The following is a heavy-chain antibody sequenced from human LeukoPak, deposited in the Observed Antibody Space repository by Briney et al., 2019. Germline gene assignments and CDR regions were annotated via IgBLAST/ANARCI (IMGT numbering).Heavy chain of an antibody. CDR3: ARDSGENVPGYYYYMDV. Sequence: GGSLRLSCAASGFTFSSYAMHWVRQAPGKGLEWVTLISYDGSNEYNADSVKGRFTISRDNSKNTLYLQMNSLRAEDTAVYYCARDSGENVPGYYYYMDVWGKGTTVTVSS. V-gene: IGHV3-30*04. J-gene: IGHJ6*03. D-gene: IGHD3-10*01. CDR2: ISYDGSNE. CDR1: GFTFSSYA.